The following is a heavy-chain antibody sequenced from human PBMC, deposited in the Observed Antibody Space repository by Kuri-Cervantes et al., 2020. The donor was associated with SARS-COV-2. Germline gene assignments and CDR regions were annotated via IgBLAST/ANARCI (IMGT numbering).Heavy chain of an antibody. CDR2: VRGKANNYAT. CDR1: GFLFSASA. CDR3: ATETITIFGVVNRGWGLEN. D-gene: IGHD3-3*01. V-gene: IGHV3-73*01. Sequence: GESLKISCEVSGFLFSASAIHWVRQGSGKGLEWVGRVRGKANNYATAYAASVKGRFTISRDDSKNMGYLQMNSLKTEDTAVYYCATETITIFGVVNRGWGLENWGQGTLVTVSS. J-gene: IGHJ4*02.